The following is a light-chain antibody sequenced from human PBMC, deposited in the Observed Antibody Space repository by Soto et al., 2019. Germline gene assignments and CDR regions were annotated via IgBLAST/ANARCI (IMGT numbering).Light chain of an antibody. CDR2: DVS. CDR1: SSDVGGRDW. CDR3: CSYATGSIYV. Sequence: QSVLTQPASVSGSPGESITISCTGTSSDVGGRDWVSWYQQHPGKAPKLMIYDVSHRPSGISARFSGSKFGNTASLTISGLQADDEADYFCCSYATGSIYVFGTGTKLTVL. V-gene: IGLV2-14*03. J-gene: IGLJ1*01.